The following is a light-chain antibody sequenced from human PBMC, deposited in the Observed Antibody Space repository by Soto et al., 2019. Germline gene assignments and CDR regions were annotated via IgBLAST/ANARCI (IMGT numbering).Light chain of an antibody. V-gene: IGKV3D-15*01. CDR2: GAS. Sequence: EIVMTQSPATLSVSPGERATLSCRASQSVSSNLAWYQQKPGQAPSLLIYGASIRATGIPARFSGSGSGTDFTLTISSLQSEDFAVYSCQQYNNWPRTFGKGTKVEIK. CDR3: QQYNNWPRT. CDR1: QSVSSN. J-gene: IGKJ1*01.